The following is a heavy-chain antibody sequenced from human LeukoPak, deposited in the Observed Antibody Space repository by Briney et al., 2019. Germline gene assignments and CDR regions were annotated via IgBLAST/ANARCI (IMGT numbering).Heavy chain of an antibody. CDR3: ARGDRITMVRGATRKYYFDY. V-gene: IGHV4-34*01. D-gene: IGHD3-10*01. CDR2: INHSGST. CDR1: GGSFSGYY. Sequence: PETLSLTCAVYGGSFSGYYWSWIRQPPGKGLEWIGKINHSGSTDYNPSLKSRVTISVDTSKNQFSLKLGSVTAADTAVYYCARGDRITMVRGATRKYYFDYWGQGTLVTVSS. J-gene: IGHJ4*02.